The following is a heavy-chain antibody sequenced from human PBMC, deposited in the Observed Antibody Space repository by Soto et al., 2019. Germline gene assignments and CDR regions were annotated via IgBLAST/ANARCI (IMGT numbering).Heavy chain of an antibody. Sequence: QVQLVQSGAEVKKPGASVKVSCKASGYTFTSYAMHWVRQAPGQRLEWMGWSNAGNGNTKYSQKFQGRVTITRDTSASTAYMELSSLRSEDTAVYYCARASLLWFGPFDYWGQGTLVTVSS. J-gene: IGHJ4*02. V-gene: IGHV1-3*01. D-gene: IGHD3-10*01. CDR3: ARASLLWFGPFDY. CDR2: SNAGNGNT. CDR1: GYTFTSYA.